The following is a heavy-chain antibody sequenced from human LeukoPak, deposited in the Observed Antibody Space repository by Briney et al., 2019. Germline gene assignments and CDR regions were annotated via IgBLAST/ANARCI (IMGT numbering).Heavy chain of an antibody. CDR2: INPNSGGT. CDR3: ARVIGLSRIVGAPSPPGY. V-gene: IGHV1-2*06. Sequence: ASVKVSCKASGYTFTGYYMHWVRQAPGQGLEWMGRINPNSGGTSYAQKFQGRVTMTRDTSISTAYMELSRLRSDDTAVYYCARVIGLSRIVGAPSPPGYWGQGTLVTVSS. CDR1: GYTFTGYY. J-gene: IGHJ4*02. D-gene: IGHD1-26*01.